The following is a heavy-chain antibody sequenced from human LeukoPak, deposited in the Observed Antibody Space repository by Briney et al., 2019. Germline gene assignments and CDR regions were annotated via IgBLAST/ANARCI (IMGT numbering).Heavy chain of an antibody. CDR1: GFIFSSYW. D-gene: IGHD3-3*01. CDR3: ARVRFLEGLLSYYYPDY. V-gene: IGHV3-7*01. CDR2: MNQNGGEK. Sequence: GGSLRLSCAASGFIFSSYWMSWVRQAPGKGLEWVAHMNQNGGEKYYVDSVRGRFTISRDNAKKSLYLQMNSLRAEDTAVYYCARVRFLEGLLSYYYPDYWGQGTLVTVSS. J-gene: IGHJ4*02.